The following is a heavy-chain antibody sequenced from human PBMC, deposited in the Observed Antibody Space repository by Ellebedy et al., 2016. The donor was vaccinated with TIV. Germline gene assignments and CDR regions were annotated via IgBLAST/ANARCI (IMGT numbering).Heavy chain of an antibody. CDR3: AKAILLWFGEPAFDI. V-gene: IGHV3-9*01. D-gene: IGHD3-10*01. J-gene: IGHJ3*02. CDR2: ISWNSGSI. CDR1: GFTFDDYA. Sequence: SLKISXAASGFTFDDYAMHWVRQAPGKGLEWVSGISWNSGSIGYADSVKGRFTISRDNAKNSLYLQMNSLRAEDTALYYCAKAILLWFGEPAFDIWGQGTMVTVSS.